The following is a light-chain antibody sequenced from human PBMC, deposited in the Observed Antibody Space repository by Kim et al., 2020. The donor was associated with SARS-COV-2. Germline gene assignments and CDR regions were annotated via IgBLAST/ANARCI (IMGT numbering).Light chain of an antibody. J-gene: IGLJ3*02. V-gene: IGLV6-57*04. CDR3: HSYDSSNDAV. Sequence: NFMLTQPHSVSESPGKTVTICCTRSSGSIASNSVQWYQQRPGSAPTTVIYEDNQRPSGDPDRFSGSIDSSSNSASLTISALKTENAADYYCHSYDSSNDAVFGGGTQMTVL. CDR1: SGSIASNS. CDR2: EDN.